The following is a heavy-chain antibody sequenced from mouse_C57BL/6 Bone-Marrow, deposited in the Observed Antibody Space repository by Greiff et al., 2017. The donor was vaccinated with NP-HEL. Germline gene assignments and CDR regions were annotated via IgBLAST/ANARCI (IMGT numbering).Heavy chain of an antibody. CDR2: INPGSGGT. J-gene: IGHJ4*01. Sequence: QVQLKESGAELVRPGTSVKVSCKASGYAFTNYLIEWVKQRPGQGLEWIGVINPGSGGTNYNEKFKGKATLTADKSSSTAYMQLSSLTSEDSAVYFCARKYYGYYYAMDYWGQGTSVTVSS. V-gene: IGHV1-54*01. CDR3: ARKYYGYYYAMDY. D-gene: IGHD1-1*02. CDR1: GYAFTNYL.